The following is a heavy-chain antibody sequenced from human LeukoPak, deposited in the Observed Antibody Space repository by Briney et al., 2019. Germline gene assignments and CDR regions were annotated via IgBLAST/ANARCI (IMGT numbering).Heavy chain of an antibody. CDR3: ARDLKLGIEPSPVDY. CDR1: SFTFSSYG. Sequence: PGRSLRLSCAASSFTFSSYGMHWVRQAPGKGLEWVAIIWYDGSNEYYADSVKGRFTISRDNSKNTLYLQMNSLRAEDTAVYYCARDLKLGIEPSPVDYWGQGTLVTVSS. D-gene: IGHD7-27*01. CDR2: IWYDGSNE. J-gene: IGHJ4*02. V-gene: IGHV3-33*01.